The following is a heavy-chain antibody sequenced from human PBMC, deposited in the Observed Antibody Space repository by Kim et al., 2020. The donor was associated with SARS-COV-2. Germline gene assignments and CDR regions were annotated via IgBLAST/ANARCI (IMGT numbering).Heavy chain of an antibody. CDR2: I. CDR3: ARGDHGDYFDY. V-gene: IGHV3-48*02. Sequence: IYYADSVKGRFTISRDNAKNSLYLQMNSLRDGDTGVYYCARGDHGDYFDYWGQGTLVIVSS. D-gene: IGHD4-17*01. J-gene: IGHJ4*02.